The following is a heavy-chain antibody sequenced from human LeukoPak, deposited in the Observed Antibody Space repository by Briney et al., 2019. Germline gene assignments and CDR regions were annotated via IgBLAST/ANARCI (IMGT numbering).Heavy chain of an antibody. V-gene: IGHV3-7*01. CDR3: ARSGTTYYYDSGTRI. D-gene: IGHD3-22*01. CDR2: IKQDGSEK. Sequence: GGSLRLSCAASGFTFSTYWMSWVRQAPGKGLEWVANIKQDGSEKYYVDSVKGRFTISRDNAKNSLYLQMNSLGAEDTAVYYCARSGTTYYYDSGTRIWGQGTMVTVSS. J-gene: IGHJ3*02. CDR1: GFTFSTYW.